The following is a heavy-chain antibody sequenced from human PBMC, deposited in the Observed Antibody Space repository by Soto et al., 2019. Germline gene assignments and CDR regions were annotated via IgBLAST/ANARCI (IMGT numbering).Heavy chain of an antibody. V-gene: IGHV1-46*01. CDR2: INPRIGST. J-gene: IGHJ4*02. D-gene: IGHD3-3*01. CDR1: GYSLTSYY. Sequence: ASVKVSCKALGYSLTSYYMHWVRQAPGQGLEWMGMINPRIGSTSYTQRFRDRVTMTRDTSTSTVYMELSSLRFEDTAVYYCARGFAYRDSTFWNYYCDYWGQGTLVTVS. CDR3: ARGFAYRDSTFWNYYCDY.